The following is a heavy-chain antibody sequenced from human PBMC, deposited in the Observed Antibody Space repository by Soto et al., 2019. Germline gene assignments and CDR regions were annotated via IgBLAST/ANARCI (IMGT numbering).Heavy chain of an antibody. CDR3: ASERFLEWSGAPYYYYGMDV. CDR1: GGTFSSYA. D-gene: IGHD3-3*01. CDR2: IIPIFGTA. V-gene: IGHV1-69*12. J-gene: IGHJ6*02. Sequence: QVQLVQSGAEVKKPGSSVKVSCKASGGTFSSYAISWVRQAPGQGLEWMGGIIPIFGTANYAQKFQGRVTITADDSTSTAYMELSRLRSEDTAVYYCASERFLEWSGAPYYYYGMDVWGQGTTVTVSS.